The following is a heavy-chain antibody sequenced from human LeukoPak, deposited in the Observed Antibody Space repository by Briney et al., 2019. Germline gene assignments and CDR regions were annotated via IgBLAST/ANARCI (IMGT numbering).Heavy chain of an antibody. J-gene: IGHJ4*02. Sequence: PSQTLSLTCTVSGGSISRGCYYWRWIRQPPGKGLEWIGYIYYSGRTYYNPSLKSRVTISVDTTKNQFSLKLSSVTAADTAVYYCARATDVYSFDYWGQGTLVTVSS. CDR3: ARATDVYSFDY. V-gene: IGHV4-30-4*01. CDR2: IYYSGRT. CDR1: GGSISRGCYY.